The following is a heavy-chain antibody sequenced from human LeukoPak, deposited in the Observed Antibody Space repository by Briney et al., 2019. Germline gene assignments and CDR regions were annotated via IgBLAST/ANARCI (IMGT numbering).Heavy chain of an antibody. J-gene: IGHJ5*02. Sequence: SETLSLTCTVSGGSISSGSHYWSWIRQPAGKGLEWIGRIYTSGSTNYNPSLNSRVTISGDTFKNQFSLKLSSVTAADTAVYYCARVSGGNSDWFDPWGQGTLVTVSS. CDR1: GGSISSGSHY. CDR2: IYTSGST. CDR3: ARVSGGNSDWFDP. D-gene: IGHD4-23*01. V-gene: IGHV4-61*02.